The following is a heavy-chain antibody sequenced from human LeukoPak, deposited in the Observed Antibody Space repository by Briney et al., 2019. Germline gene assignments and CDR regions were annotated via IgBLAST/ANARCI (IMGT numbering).Heavy chain of an antibody. CDR3: ARRDYYYYGMDV. CDR1: GFTFSSYA. J-gene: IGHJ6*02. CDR2: ISYDGSNK. Sequence: GGSLRLSCAASGFTFSSYAMHWVRQAPGKGLEWVAVISYDGSNKYYADSVKGRFTISRDNSKNTLYLQMNSLRAEDTAVYYCARRDYYYYGMDVWGQGTTVTVSS. V-gene: IGHV3-30-3*01.